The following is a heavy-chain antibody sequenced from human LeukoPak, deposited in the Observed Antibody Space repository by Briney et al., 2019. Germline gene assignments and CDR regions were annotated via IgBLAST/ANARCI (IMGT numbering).Heavy chain of an antibody. D-gene: IGHD7-27*01. Sequence: SEILSHTCAVSGGSIISGSYSWSWIRQPPGKGLVWIGYIYPRGSTYYNPSLKSRVILSLDKSANQFSLNLSSVTAADTAVYYCARFSPRAMGNYLDFWGQGTLVTVSS. V-gene: IGHV4-30-2*01. CDR3: ARFSPRAMGNYLDF. CDR1: GGSIISGSYS. CDR2: IYPRGST. J-gene: IGHJ4*02.